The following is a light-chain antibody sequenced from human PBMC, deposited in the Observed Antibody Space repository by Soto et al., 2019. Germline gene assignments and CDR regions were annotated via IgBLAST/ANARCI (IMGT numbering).Light chain of an antibody. CDR3: QKSFRIFS. CDR1: QSIRNY. CDR2: GAS. Sequence: DIHLTQSPSSLSASVGDRVTITCRASQSIRNYLNWYQQKPGKAPKLLIFGASNLETGVPSRFGGSGSGTDFTLTINNLQPEDFATYFCQKSFRIFSFGGGTKVDIK. V-gene: IGKV1-39*01. J-gene: IGKJ4*01.